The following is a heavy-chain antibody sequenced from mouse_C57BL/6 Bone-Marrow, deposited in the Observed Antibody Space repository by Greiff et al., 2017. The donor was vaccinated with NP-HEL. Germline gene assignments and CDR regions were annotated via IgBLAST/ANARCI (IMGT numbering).Heavy chain of an antibody. CDR3: VREGQYGSSRGWYFDV. J-gene: IGHJ1*03. CDR2: IRSKSSNYAT. CDR1: GFTFNTYA. V-gene: IGHV10-3*01. D-gene: IGHD1-1*01. Sequence: EVQRVESGGGLVQPKGSLKLSCAASGFTFNTYAMHWVRQAPGKGLEWVARIRSKSSNYATYYADSVKDRFTISRDDSQSMLYLQMNNLKTEDTAMYYCVREGQYGSSRGWYFDVWGTGTTVTVSS.